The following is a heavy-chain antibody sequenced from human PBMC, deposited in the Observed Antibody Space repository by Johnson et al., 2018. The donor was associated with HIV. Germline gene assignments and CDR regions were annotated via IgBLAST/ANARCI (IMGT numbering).Heavy chain of an antibody. V-gene: IGHV3-33*08. J-gene: IGHJ3*02. D-gene: IGHD3-22*01. Sequence: QVQVVESGGGVVQPGRSLRLSCAASGFTFSSYGMHWVRQAPGKGLEWVAVIWYDGSNKYYADSVKGGFTISRDNAKNSLYLQMNTLRAEDTALYYCARGAHYYDSSGLDAFDIWGQGTMVTVSS. CDR3: ARGAHYYDSSGLDAFDI. CDR2: IWYDGSNK. CDR1: GFTFSSYG.